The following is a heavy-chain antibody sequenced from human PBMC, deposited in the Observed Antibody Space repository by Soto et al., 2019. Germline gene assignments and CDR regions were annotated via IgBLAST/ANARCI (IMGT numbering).Heavy chain of an antibody. D-gene: IGHD3-10*01. CDR2: IWYDGSNK. CDR1: GFTFSSYG. CDR3: ARDLLGYYYEIPFDY. Sequence: GGALRLSCAASGFTFSSYGMHWVRQAPGKGQEWVAVIWYDGSNKYYADSVKGRFTISRDNSKNTLYLQMDSLRAEVTAVYYCARDLLGYYYEIPFDYWGQGTLVTVSS. V-gene: IGHV3-33*01. J-gene: IGHJ4*02.